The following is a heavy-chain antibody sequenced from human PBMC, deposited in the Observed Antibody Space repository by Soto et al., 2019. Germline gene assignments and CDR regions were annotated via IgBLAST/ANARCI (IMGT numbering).Heavy chain of an antibody. CDR3: VKDMSYYGSGGQAFDY. CDR2: ISYDGSNK. D-gene: IGHD3-10*01. CDR1: GFTFSTYG. V-gene: IGHV3-30*18. Sequence: QVQLVESGGGVVQPGRSLRLSCAASGFTFSTYGMHWVRQAPGKGLGWVAVISYDGSNKYYADSVKGRFTISRDNSKNTLFLQMNSLRAEDTAVYYCVKDMSYYGSGGQAFDYWGQGTLVTVSS. J-gene: IGHJ4*02.